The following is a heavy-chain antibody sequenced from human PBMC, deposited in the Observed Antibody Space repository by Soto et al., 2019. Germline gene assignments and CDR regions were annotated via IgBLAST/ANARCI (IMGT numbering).Heavy chain of an antibody. J-gene: IGHJ4*02. CDR2: IKSKTDGGTT. V-gene: IGHV3-15*07. D-gene: IGHD2-15*01. CDR3: STWQCSASTDF. Sequence: EVQLVESGGGLVKPGGSLRLSCAASGFTFTNAWMNWVRQAPGKGLEWVGRIKSKTDGGTTDYAAPVKDRFTISRDDSKNTVYLQMNSLKTEDTAVYYCSTWQCSASTDFWGQGTLVTVSS. CDR1: GFTFTNAW.